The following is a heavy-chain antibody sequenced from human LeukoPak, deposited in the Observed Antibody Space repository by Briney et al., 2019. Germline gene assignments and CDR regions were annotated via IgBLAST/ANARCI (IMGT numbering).Heavy chain of an antibody. D-gene: IGHD3-22*01. CDR3: AREGRHYYDSSGDDY. CDR1: GGTFSSYA. Sequence: ASVKVSCKASGGTFSSYAISWVRQAPGQGLEWMGGIIPIFGTANYAQKFQGRVTITADESTSTAYMELSSLRSEDTAVYYCAREGRHYYDSSGDDYWGQGTLVTVSS. J-gene: IGHJ4*02. V-gene: IGHV1-69*13. CDR2: IIPIFGTA.